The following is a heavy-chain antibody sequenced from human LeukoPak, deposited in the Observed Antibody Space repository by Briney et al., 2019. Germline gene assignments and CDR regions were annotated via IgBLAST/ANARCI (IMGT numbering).Heavy chain of an antibody. CDR1: GVSISGHY. Sequence: SETLSLTCTVSGVSISGHYWSWIRQPPGKGLEWIGYIYDNGNKNYNPSLKSRITMSLDASKSQFSLNLSSVTAADTAVYYCARLKDRDSSPTNLDYWGQGTLVTVSS. CDR3: ARLKDRDSSPTNLDY. D-gene: IGHD6-6*01. J-gene: IGHJ4*02. V-gene: IGHV4-59*11. CDR2: IYDNGNK.